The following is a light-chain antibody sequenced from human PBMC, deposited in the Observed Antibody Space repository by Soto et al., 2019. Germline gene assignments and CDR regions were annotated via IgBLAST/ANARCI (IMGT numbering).Light chain of an antibody. CDR1: SSNVGSNT. J-gene: IGLJ3*02. CDR3: ASWEDSLNGLV. V-gene: IGLV1-44*01. Sequence: QSVLTQPPSASGTPGQRVTISCSGSSSNVGSNTVSWYQQLPGTAPKVLIYSDDQRHSGVPDRFSGSRSGSSASLAISGLPSGDEADYYCASWEDSLNGLVIGGGTKLTVL. CDR2: SDD.